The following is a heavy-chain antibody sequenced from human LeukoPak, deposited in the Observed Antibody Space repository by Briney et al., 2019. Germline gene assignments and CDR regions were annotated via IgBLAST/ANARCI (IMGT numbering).Heavy chain of an antibody. V-gene: IGHV4-39*07. D-gene: IGHD6-13*01. CDR3: ASLYSSSWYVYFQH. Sequence: SETLSLTCSVSGGSTSSRSCYWGWIRQPPGTRLEWIGTIYYSGSTYYNPSLKSRVTISIDTSTNQFSLKLSSVTAADTAVYYCASLYSSSWYVYFQHWGQGTLVTVSS. J-gene: IGHJ1*01. CDR1: GGSTSSRSCY. CDR2: IYYSGST.